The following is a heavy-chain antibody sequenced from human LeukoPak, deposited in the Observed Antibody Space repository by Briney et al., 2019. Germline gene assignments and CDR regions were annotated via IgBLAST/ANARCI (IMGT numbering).Heavy chain of an antibody. V-gene: IGHV3-48*03. CDR2: ISTSGSTK. CDR3: ARDGPGYSFDY. CDR1: GFTFTGYE. Sequence: PGGPLRVSCAASGFTFTGYEMHWVRQAPGKGLEWVSSISTSGSTKYYADSLKGRFTISRDNAKNSLYLQMNSLRAEDTAVYYCARDGPGYSFDYWGQGTLVTVSS. J-gene: IGHJ4*02. D-gene: IGHD5-18*01.